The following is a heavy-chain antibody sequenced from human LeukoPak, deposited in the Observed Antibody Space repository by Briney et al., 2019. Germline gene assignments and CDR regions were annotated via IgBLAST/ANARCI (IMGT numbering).Heavy chain of an antibody. V-gene: IGHV3-9*01. CDR2: VNLNIGNI. CDR3: AKSRLMDYSYYYMDV. D-gene: IGHD2-21*01. CDR1: GVTFDDYA. Sequence: GGSLRLSCAASGVTFDDYAMHWGRHAPPQGMGRGSGVNLNIGNIAYANSVNRRFTISTDNATNSLYPQMNRLRVEDTALYYCAKSRLMDYSYYYMDVSGEGTPGTVS. J-gene: IGHJ6*03.